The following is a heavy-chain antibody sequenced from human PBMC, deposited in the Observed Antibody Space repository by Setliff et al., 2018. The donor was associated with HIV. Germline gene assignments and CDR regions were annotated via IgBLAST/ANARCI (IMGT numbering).Heavy chain of an antibody. CDR2: FYTSGST. J-gene: IGHJ5*02. CDR3: ARDPELYSSSSGWFDP. Sequence: SETLSLTCTVSGASMSSGNHYWNWIRQPAGKGLEWIGHFYTSGSTNYNPSLKSRVTISVDTSKNHFSLKLSSVTAADTAVYYWARDPELYSSSSGWFDPWGQGTLVTVSS. V-gene: IGHV4-61*09. CDR1: GASMSSGNHY. D-gene: IGHD6-6*01.